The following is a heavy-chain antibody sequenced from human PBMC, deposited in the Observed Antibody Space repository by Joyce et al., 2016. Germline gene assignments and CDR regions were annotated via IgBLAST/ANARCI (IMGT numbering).Heavy chain of an antibody. J-gene: IGHJ6*02. Sequence: EVQLVESGGGLVQPGRSLRLSCAASGFTFDEYAMHWVRQGPGKGLEWVSGISWNSVSIGYADSVKGRFTISRDNAKNSLYLQMNSLRAEDTALYYCAKFGGSTSSDYHYGMDVWGQGTTVTVSS. V-gene: IGHV3-9*01. D-gene: IGHD2-2*01. CDR1: GFTFDEYA. CDR3: AKFGGSTSSDYHYGMDV. CDR2: ISWNSVSI.